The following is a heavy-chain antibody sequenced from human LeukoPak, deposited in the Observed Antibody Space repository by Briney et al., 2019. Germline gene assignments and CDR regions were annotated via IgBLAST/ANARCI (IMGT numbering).Heavy chain of an antibody. Sequence: SETLSLTCAVYGGSFRDYYWNWIRQSPGKGLEWIGEINHSGSTNYNPSLKSRVTISVDTSKNQFSLKLSSVTAADTAVYYCARHRSGNYGLKYYFDYWGQGTLVTVSS. CDR2: INHSGST. CDR3: ARHRSGNYGLKYYFDY. J-gene: IGHJ4*02. CDR1: GGSFRDYY. V-gene: IGHV4-34*01. D-gene: IGHD1-26*01.